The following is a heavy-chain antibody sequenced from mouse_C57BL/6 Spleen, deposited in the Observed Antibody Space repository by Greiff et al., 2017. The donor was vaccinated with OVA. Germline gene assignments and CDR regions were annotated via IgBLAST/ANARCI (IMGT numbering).Heavy chain of an antibody. J-gene: IGHJ2*01. CDR3: ARSYSNYYFDY. Sequence: VQLQQSGPELVKPGASVKISCKASGYAFSSSWMNWVKQRPGQGLEWIGRIYPGDGDTNYNGKFKGKATLTADKSSSTAYMQLSSLTSEDSAVYFCARSYSNYYFDYWGQGTTLTVSS. CDR1: GYAFSSSW. D-gene: IGHD2-5*01. V-gene: IGHV1-82*01. CDR2: IYPGDGDT.